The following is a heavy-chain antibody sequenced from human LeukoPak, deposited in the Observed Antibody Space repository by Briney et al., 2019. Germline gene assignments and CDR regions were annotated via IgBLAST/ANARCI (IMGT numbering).Heavy chain of an antibody. CDR2: IWYDGSIS. CDR3: AREGMRCSSTTCFFDY. CDR1: GFTFSSYG. V-gene: IGHV3-33*01. Sequence: PGRALRLSCAAPGFTFSSYGMHRVRQTPGKGLEKVAAIWYDGSISYYADSVKSRFTISRDNSKNTLYLQMSSLRAEDTAVYYCAREGMRCSSTTCFFDYWGQGTLVTVSS. D-gene: IGHD2-2*01. J-gene: IGHJ4*02.